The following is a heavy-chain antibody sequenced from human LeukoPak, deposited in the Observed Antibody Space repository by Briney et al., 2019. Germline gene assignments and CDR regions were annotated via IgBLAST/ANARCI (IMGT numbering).Heavy chain of an antibody. CDR3: ASRSGGGY. J-gene: IGHJ4*02. Sequence: SETLSLTCTVSGGSVSSSSYYWSWIRQPPGKGLEWIGSIYYSGSSFYNPSLQSRVTISVDTSKNQFSLKLSSVTAADTAVYYCASRSGGGYWGQGTLVTVSS. CDR1: GGSVSSSSYY. V-gene: IGHV4-39*01. D-gene: IGHD6-25*01. CDR2: IYYSGSS.